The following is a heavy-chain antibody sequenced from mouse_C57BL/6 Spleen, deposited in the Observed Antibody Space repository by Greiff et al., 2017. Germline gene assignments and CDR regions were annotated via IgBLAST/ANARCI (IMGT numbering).Heavy chain of an antibody. CDR3: ARGTTVKGTYYFDY. CDR1: GYTFTSYG. CDR2: IYPRSGNT. Sequence: VQLQQSGAELARPGASVKLSCKASGYTFTSYGISWVKQRTGQGLEWIGEIYPRSGNTYYNETFKGKATLTADKSSSTAYMELRSLTSEDSADYFCARGTTVKGTYYFDYWGQGTTLTVSS. V-gene: IGHV1-81*01. D-gene: IGHD1-1*01. J-gene: IGHJ2*01.